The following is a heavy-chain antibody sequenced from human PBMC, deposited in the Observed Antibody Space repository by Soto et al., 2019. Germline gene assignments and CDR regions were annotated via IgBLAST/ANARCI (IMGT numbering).Heavy chain of an antibody. J-gene: IGHJ6*02. Sequence: QVQLVQSGAEVKKPGASVKVSCKASGYSFTSYGISWVRQAPGQGLEWMGWISAYNGNTKNAQKLQGRVTMTTDTSTSKAYMEMRGLRSDDTAVYYCARGGYCSGGSCYSTDYYYGMDVWGQGTTVTVSS. CDR3: ARGGYCSGGSCYSTDYYYGMDV. CDR2: ISAYNGNT. D-gene: IGHD2-15*01. CDR1: GYSFTSYG. V-gene: IGHV1-18*01.